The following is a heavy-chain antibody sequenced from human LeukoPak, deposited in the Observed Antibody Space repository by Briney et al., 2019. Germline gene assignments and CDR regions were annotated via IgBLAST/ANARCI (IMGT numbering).Heavy chain of an antibody. Sequence: ASVTVSCKASGYTLTSYYMHWVRQAPGQGLEWMGIINPSGGSTSYAQKFQGRVTMTRDTSTSTVYMELSSLRSEDTAVYYCARALWFGELFPTYYYYYGMDVWGQGTTVTVSS. V-gene: IGHV1-46*01. CDR2: INPSGGST. CDR1: GYTLTSYY. J-gene: IGHJ6*02. D-gene: IGHD3-10*01. CDR3: ARALWFGELFPTYYYYYGMDV.